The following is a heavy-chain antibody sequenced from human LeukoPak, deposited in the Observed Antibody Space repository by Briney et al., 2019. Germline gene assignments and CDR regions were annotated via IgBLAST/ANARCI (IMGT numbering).Heavy chain of an antibody. V-gene: IGHV4-31*03. CDR1: GGSISSGGYY. Sequence: SETLSLTCTVSGGSISSGGYYWSWIRQHPGKGLEWIGYIYYSGSTYYNPSLKSRVTISVDTSKNQFSPKLSSVTAADTAVYYCARTSSITRIRAFDIWGQGTMVTVSS. CDR2: IYYSGST. CDR3: ARTSSITRIRAFDI. J-gene: IGHJ3*02. D-gene: IGHD2-21*01.